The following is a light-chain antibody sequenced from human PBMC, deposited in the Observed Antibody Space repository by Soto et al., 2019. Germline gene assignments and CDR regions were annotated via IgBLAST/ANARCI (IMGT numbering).Light chain of an antibody. CDR2: AAS. CDR3: QQGYSFPYN. Sequence: DIQMTQSPSSLSASVGDRVTITCRASQTINNYLNWYQQRAGMAPKVLIFAASSLQSGVPSRFSGGESGTDFTLTISSLQPEDSATYYCQQGYSFPYNFGQGTKLEIK. J-gene: IGKJ2*01. V-gene: IGKV1-39*01. CDR1: QTINNY.